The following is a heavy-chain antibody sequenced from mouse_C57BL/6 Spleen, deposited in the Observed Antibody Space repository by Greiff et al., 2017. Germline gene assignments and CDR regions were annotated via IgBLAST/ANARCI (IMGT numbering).Heavy chain of an antibody. V-gene: IGHV1-64*01. CDR1: GYTFTSYW. D-gene: IGHD2-2*01. Sequence: VKLQQPGAELVKPGASVKLSCKASGYTFTSYWMHWVKQRPGQGLEWIGMIHPNSGSTNYNEKFKSKATLTVDKSSSTADMQLSSLTSEDSAVYYCARSLSMVTTGYYFDYWGQGTTLTVSS. CDR3: ARSLSMVTTGYYFDY. J-gene: IGHJ2*01. CDR2: IHPNSGST.